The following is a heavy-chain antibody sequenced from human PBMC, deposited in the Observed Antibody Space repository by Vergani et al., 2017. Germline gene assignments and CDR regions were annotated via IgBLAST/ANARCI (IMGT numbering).Heavy chain of an antibody. V-gene: IGHV5-51*01. J-gene: IGHJ6*02. CDR1: GYSFTSYW. CDR2: IYPDDSDT. D-gene: IGHD1-26*01. Sequence: EVQLVQSGAEVNKPGESLKISCTGSGYSFTSYWIGWVRQMPEKGLEWMGIIYPDDSDTRYSPSFQGQVTISADKSVSTAYLQWSSLKASDTAIYYCAGQLSWSGSSHYGMDVWGQGTTVTVSS. CDR3: AGQLSWSGSSHYGMDV.